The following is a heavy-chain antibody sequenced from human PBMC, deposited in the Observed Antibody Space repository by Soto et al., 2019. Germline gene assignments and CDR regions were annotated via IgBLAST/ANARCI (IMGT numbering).Heavy chain of an antibody. D-gene: IGHD3-3*02. CDR1: GDSITSGVHY. CDR3: ARLGAFYQSLDP. J-gene: IGHJ5*02. CDR2: IFYSGPT. Sequence: SETLSLTCTVSGDSITSGVHYWSWIRQLPGKGLEWIGYIFYSGPTYYNPSLKSRVAISVDTSKNQFSLKLNSVTAADTAVYYCARLGAFYQSLDPWGPGTQVTVS. V-gene: IGHV4-31*03.